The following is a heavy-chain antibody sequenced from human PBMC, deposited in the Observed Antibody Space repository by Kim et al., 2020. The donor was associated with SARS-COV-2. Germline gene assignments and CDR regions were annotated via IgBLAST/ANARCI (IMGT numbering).Heavy chain of an antibody. V-gene: IGHV4-34*01. D-gene: IGHD6-19*01. CDR3: ARWSLAVAGIRKGNFQH. CDR1: GGSFSGYY. J-gene: IGHJ1*01. Sequence: SETLSLTCAVYGGSFSGYYWSWIRQPPGKGLEWIGEINHSGSTNYNPSLKSRVTISVDTSKNQFSLKLSSVTAADTAVYYCARWSLAVAGIRKGNFQHWGQGTLVTVSS. CDR2: INHSGST.